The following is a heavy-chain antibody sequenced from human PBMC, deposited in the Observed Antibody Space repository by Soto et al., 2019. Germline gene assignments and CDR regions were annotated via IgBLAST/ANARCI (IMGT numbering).Heavy chain of an antibody. CDR2: IGGTGIDK. J-gene: IGHJ3*02. Sequence: EVQLLESGGGVVQPGGSLRLSCAASGFTFSAYAMSWVRQAPGKGLQWVSGIGGTGIDKYYEDSVRGRFTVSRDNSKNTLYLQMDSLRADDTALYYCAKDATSVNGVWDPFDMWGQGTEVTVS. D-gene: IGHD2-8*01. CDR1: GFTFSAYA. CDR3: AKDATSVNGVWDPFDM. V-gene: IGHV3-23*01.